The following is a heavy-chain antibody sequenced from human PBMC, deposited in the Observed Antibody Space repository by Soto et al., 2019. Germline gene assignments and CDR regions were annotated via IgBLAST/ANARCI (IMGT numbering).Heavy chain of an antibody. Sequence: VGSLILSCAASGFTFSDHYMGWVRQAPGKGLEWVGRTRNKANSYTTEYAASVKGRFTISRDDSKNSLYLQMNSLKTEDTAVYYCARGGDSSGYYHYYGMDVWGQGTTVTVSS. CDR3: ARGGDSSGYYHYYGMDV. CDR2: TRNKANSYTT. CDR1: GFTFSDHY. J-gene: IGHJ6*02. V-gene: IGHV3-72*01. D-gene: IGHD3-22*01.